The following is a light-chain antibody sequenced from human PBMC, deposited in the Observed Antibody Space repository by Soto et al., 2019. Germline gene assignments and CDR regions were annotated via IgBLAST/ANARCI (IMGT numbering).Light chain of an antibody. Sequence: QPVLTQSPSASASLGASVKLTCALNSGHSDYGIAWHQQQPDKGPRYLMKLNRDGSHNKGDGIPDRFSGSSSGAERYLIISSLQSDVEADYYCQTWDTVVVFGGGTKLTVL. CDR1: SGHSDYG. CDR3: QTWDTVVV. V-gene: IGLV4-69*01. J-gene: IGLJ2*01. CDR2: LNRDGSH.